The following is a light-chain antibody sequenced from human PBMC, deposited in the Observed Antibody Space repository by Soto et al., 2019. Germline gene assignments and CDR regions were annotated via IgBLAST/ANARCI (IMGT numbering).Light chain of an antibody. Sequence: IVLTQSPATLSLSLWESATPSCRASQSIGSYLAWYQHKLGQPPRLLIYDGSNRATGIPVRFSGSWSGTDFTLTISSLEPEYFAVEYCQQRSTWPPFGQGTKVDIK. CDR3: QQRSTWPP. CDR2: DGS. CDR1: QSIGSY. V-gene: IGKV3-11*01. J-gene: IGKJ1*01.